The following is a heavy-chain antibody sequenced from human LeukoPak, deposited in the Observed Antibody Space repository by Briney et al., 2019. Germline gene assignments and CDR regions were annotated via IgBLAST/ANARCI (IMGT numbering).Heavy chain of an antibody. CDR2: IKEDASET. D-gene: IGHD1-26*01. J-gene: IGHJ4*02. CDR3: TRGSPLDY. V-gene: IGHV3-7*01. CDR1: GFTVSSNY. Sequence: GGSLRLSCAASGFTVSSNYMSWVRQAPGKGPEWVANIKEDASETNYVGSAIGRFAISRDNAKNSLYLQMNSLRVEDTAVYYCTRGSPLDYWGQGTLVTVSS.